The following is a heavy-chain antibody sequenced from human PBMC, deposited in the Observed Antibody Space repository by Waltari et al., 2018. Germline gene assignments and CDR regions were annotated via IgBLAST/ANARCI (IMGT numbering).Heavy chain of an antibody. D-gene: IGHD1-26*01. CDR1: GYTFTSYD. V-gene: IGHV1-8*03. J-gene: IGHJ4*02. CDR2: RNPNSDKT. CDR3: ASGSFLSGDGDY. Sequence: QVQLVQSGAEVKKPGASVKVSCKASGYTFTSYDINWVRQATGHGLEWMGRRNPNSDKTVYEQKCQGRVTITRNTSISTAYMELSSLRSEDTAVYYCASGSFLSGDGDYWGQGTLVTVSS.